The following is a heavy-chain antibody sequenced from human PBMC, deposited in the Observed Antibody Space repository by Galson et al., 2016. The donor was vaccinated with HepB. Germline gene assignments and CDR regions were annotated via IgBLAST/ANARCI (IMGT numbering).Heavy chain of an antibody. CDR2: IYNSGDT. CDR3: TREAPGDYFDY. J-gene: IGHJ4*02. CDR1: GGSITTNNW. Sequence: LSLTCAVSGGSITTNNWWSWVRQPPGKGLEWMGQIYNSGDTNLNPSLKSRLTMSVDRSKNQLSLKLNSVTAADTALYFCTREAPGDYFDYWGQGVLVTVST. V-gene: IGHV4-4*01.